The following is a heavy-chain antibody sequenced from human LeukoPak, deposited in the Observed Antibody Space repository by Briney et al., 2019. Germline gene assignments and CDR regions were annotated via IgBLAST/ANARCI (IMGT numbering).Heavy chain of an antibody. CDR1: GFTFTNYA. V-gene: IGHV3-33*08. Sequence: PGGSLRLSCAASGFTFTNYAMSWVRRAPGKGLEWVTLVWFDGSNENYADSVKGRFTISRENSKNTLHLQMNSLRAEDTAVYYCVRGYYSGNGGNVDFDYWGQGTLITVSS. D-gene: IGHD4-23*01. J-gene: IGHJ4*02. CDR2: VWFDGSNE. CDR3: VRGYYSGNGGNVDFDY.